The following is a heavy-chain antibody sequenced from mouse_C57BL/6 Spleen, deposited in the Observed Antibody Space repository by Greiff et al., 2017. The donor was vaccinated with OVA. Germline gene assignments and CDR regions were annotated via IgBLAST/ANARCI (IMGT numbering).Heavy chain of an antibody. V-gene: IGHV1-80*01. CDR3: SRRDYYGSSHFDY. CDR1: GYAFSSSW. CDR2: IYPGDGDT. J-gene: IGHJ2*01. Sequence: QVQLQQSGAELVKPGASVKISCKASGYAFSSSWMNWVKQRPGKGLEWIGQIYPGDGDTNYNGKFKGKATLTADKSSSTAYMQLSSLTSEDSAVYFCSRRDYYGSSHFDYWGQGTTLTVSS. D-gene: IGHD1-1*01.